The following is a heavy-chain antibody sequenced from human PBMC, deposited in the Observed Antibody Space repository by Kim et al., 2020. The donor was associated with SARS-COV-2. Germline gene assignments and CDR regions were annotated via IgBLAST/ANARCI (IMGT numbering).Heavy chain of an antibody. CDR1: GFTFSSYD. Sequence: GGSLRLSCAASGFTFSSYDMHWVRQATGKGLEWVSAIGTAGDTYYPGSVKGRFTISRENAKNSLYLQMNSLRAGDTAVYYCARGLFRGSITMVRGVMSGWFDPWGQGTLVTVSS. CDR3: ARGLFRGSITMVRGVMSGWFDP. V-gene: IGHV3-13*04. CDR2: IGTAGDT. D-gene: IGHD3-10*01. J-gene: IGHJ5*02.